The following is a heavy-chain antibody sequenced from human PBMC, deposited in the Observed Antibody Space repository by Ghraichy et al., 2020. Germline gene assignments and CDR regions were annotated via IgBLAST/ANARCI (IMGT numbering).Heavy chain of an antibody. Sequence: LSLTCAASGFTFSSYSMKWVRQAPGKGLEWVSSISSSSRYIYYAASVKDRFTIYRDNAKNSLYLQMNSLRAEDTAVYYCARDGSGIRRRHLWCYGMDVWGQGTTVTVSS. V-gene: IGHV3-21*01. CDR1: GFTFSSYS. D-gene: IGHD3-10*01. CDR3: ARDGSGIRRRHLWCYGMDV. J-gene: IGHJ6*02. CDR2: ISSSSRYI.